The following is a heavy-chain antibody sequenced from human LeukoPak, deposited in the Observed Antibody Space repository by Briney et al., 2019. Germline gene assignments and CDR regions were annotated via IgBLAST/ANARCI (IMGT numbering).Heavy chain of an antibody. V-gene: IGHV4-59*02. J-gene: IGHJ4*02. D-gene: IGHD2-15*01. CDR2: VYYSGST. CDR3: ARIHRYCSGGACYVLDN. Sequence: SETLSLTCVVSGGPVSGYYWGWIRQPPGRGLEWIGYVYYSGSTNYNPSFKSRITISVDTSRNQFSLQLSSVTAADTAVYYCARIHRYCSGGACYVLDNWGQGTLVAASS. CDR1: GGPVSGYY.